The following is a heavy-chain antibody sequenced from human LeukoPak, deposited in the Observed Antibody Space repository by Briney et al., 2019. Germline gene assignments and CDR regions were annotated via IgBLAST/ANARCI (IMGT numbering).Heavy chain of an antibody. V-gene: IGHV4-39*07. CDR2: IYYSGST. Sequence: PSETLSLTCTVSGGSISSSSYYWGWIRQPPGKGLEWIGSIYYSGSTYYNPSLKSRVTISVDTSKNQFSLKLSSVTAADTAVYYCARNPRTSGFWYFDLWGRGTPVTVSS. CDR1: GGSISSSSYY. CDR3: ARNPRTSGFWYFDL. J-gene: IGHJ2*01. D-gene: IGHD6-19*01.